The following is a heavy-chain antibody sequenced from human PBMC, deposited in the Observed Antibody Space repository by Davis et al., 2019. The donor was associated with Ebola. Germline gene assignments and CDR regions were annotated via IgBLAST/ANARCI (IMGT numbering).Heavy chain of an antibody. J-gene: IGHJ6*02. Sequence: SLKISCIASGFKFDDHAMNWVRQVPGKGLEWVSGIRWNSGNIGYADSVKGRFTISGDNAKNSLYLQMNSLRAEDTALYYCARDFCSGSGCSHYLRGMDVWGQGTTVTVSS. V-gene: IGHV3-9*01. CDR2: IRWNSGNI. CDR3: ARDFCSGSGCSHYLRGMDV. D-gene: IGHD2-15*01. CDR1: GFKFDDHA.